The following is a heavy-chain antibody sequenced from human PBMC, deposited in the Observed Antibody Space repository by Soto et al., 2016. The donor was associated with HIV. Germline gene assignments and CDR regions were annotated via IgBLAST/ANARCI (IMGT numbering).Heavy chain of an antibody. J-gene: IGHJ3*02. CDR3: AKDFYGWDASDI. D-gene: IGHD6-19*01. CDR2: ISGAGDIT. CDR1: GFTFSNYA. V-gene: IGHV3-23*01. Sequence: VYLLESGGASVPPGGSPRLSCAASGFTFSNYAMSWVRQAPGKGLEWVSSISGAGDITYYADAVKGRFTIYRDNSRDTLYLQMESLRAEDTAIYYCAKDFYGWDASDIWGQGTMVAVSS.